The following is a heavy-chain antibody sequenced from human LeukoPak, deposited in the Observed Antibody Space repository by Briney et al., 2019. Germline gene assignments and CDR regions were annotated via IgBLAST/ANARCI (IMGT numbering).Heavy chain of an antibody. J-gene: IGHJ4*02. Sequence: GGSLRLSCAASGFTFSSYAMHWVRQAPGKGLEWVAVISYDGSNKYYADSVKGRFTISRDNSRNTLYLQMNSLRAEDTAVYYCARDSSPSAARAVAGEYWGQGTLVTVSS. CDR3: ARDSSPSAARAVAGEY. CDR1: GFTFSSYA. D-gene: IGHD6-19*01. CDR2: ISYDGSNK. V-gene: IGHV3-30*04.